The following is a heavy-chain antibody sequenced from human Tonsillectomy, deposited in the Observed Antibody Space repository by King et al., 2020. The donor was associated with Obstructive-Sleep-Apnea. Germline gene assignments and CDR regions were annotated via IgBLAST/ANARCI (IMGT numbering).Heavy chain of an antibody. CDR1: GYSFTSYW. D-gene: IGHD6-19*01. Sequence: VQLVESGAEVKKPGESLRISCKGSGYSFTSYWISWVRQMPGKVLEWMGRSDPSDSYTTNSPSFQGHVSTSADKSISTAYLQWSSLKASDTAMYYCAGIAVAGTDWGQGTLVTVSS. V-gene: IGHV5-10-1*01. CDR2: SDPSDSYT. CDR3: AGIAVAGTD. J-gene: IGHJ4*02.